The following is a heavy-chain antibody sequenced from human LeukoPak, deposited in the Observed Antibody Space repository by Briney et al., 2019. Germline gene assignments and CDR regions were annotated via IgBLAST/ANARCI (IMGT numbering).Heavy chain of an antibody. Sequence: GGSLRLSCAASGFTFSSYSMNWVRQAPGKGLEWVSSISSSSSYIYYADSVKGRFTISRDNAKNSLYLQMNSLRAEDTAVYYCARVGYTGWNWGLHYWGQGTLVTVSS. CDR3: ARVGYTGWNWGLHY. J-gene: IGHJ4*02. CDR2: ISSSSSYI. V-gene: IGHV3-21*04. CDR1: GFTFSSYS. D-gene: IGHD5-24*01.